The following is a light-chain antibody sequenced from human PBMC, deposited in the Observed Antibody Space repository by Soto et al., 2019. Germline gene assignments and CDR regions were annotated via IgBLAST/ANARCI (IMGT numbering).Light chain of an antibody. CDR2: DAS. CDR1: PSISSW. V-gene: IGKV1-5*01. CDR3: QQYNSYSEA. Sequence: DIQMIPSRSTMSASVGDRFPITCRGSPSISSWLAWYQQNPGKATKLLIYDASSLESGVPSRFSGSGSGTEFPLTISSLQHDDFATYYCQQYNSYSEAVGEGNKVGIK. J-gene: IGKJ1*01.